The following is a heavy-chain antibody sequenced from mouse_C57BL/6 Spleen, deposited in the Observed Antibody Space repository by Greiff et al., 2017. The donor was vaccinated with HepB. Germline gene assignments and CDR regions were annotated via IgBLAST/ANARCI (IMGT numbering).Heavy chain of an antibody. CDR3: ARGAIITTVLDY. D-gene: IGHD1-1*01. CDR2: IDPSDSYT. Sequence: QVQLQQPGAELVRPGTSVKLSCKASGYTFTSYWMHWVKQRPGQGLEWIGVIDPSDSYTNYNQKFKGKATLTVDTSSSTAYMQLSSLTSEDSAVYYCARGAIITTVLDYWGQGTTLTVSS. CDR1: GYTFTSYW. V-gene: IGHV1-59*01. J-gene: IGHJ2*01.